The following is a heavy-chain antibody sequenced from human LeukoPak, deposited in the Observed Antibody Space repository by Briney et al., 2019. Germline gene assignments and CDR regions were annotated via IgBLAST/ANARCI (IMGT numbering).Heavy chain of an antibody. D-gene: IGHD6-13*01. CDR3: ARKSAAAGTFDY. V-gene: IGHV4-34*01. CDR1: GGSFSGYY. J-gene: IGHJ4*02. CDR2: INHSGST. Sequence: PSETLSLTCAVYGGSFSGYYWSWTRQPPGKGLEWIGEINHSGSTNYNPSLKSRVTISVDTSKNQFSLKLSSVTAADTAVYYCARKSAAAGTFDYWGQGTLVTVSS.